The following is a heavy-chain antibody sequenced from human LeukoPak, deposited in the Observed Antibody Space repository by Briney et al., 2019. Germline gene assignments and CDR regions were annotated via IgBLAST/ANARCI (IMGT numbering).Heavy chain of an antibody. V-gene: IGHV6-1*01. Sequence: SQTLSLTCAISGDSVSSNSAAWNWIRQSPSRGLEWLGRTYYRSKWYSDYAVSVKSRITINPDTSKNQFSLKLSSVTAADTAVYYCANGSPLTDYYYHGMDVWGQGTTVTVSS. CDR2: TYYRSKWYS. CDR3: ANGSPLTDYYYHGMDV. D-gene: IGHD2-8*01. CDR1: GDSVSSNSAA. J-gene: IGHJ6*02.